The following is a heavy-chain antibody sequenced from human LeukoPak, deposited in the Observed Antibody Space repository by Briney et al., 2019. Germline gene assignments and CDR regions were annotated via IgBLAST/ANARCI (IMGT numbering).Heavy chain of an antibody. D-gene: IGHD5-18*01. CDR2: IDWDDDK. CDR1: GFSLNNRGLS. V-gene: IGHV2-70*11. Sequence: ESGPALVKPTQTLTLTCTFSGFSLNNRGLSVDWIRQPPGKALEWLARIDWDDDKYYSTSLRTRLTISKDTSKNRVVLTMTNMDPVDTATYYCARSFEGRGYTYSDYWGQGTLVTVSS. CDR3: ARSFEGRGYTYSDY. J-gene: IGHJ4*02.